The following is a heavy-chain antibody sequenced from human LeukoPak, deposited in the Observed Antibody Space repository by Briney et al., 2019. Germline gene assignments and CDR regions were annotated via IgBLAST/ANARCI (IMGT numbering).Heavy chain of an antibody. CDR3: ARDGVGHAADY. Sequence: PGGSLRLSCAASGFRFSNYGMHWVRQAPGKGLEWVTFIRNDGSNTNYADSVKGRFTISRDNSKNTLYVQMNSLRADDTAVYYCARDGVGHAADYWDQGTLVTVSS. J-gene: IGHJ4*02. CDR2: IRNDGSNT. CDR1: GFRFSNYG. V-gene: IGHV3-30*02. D-gene: IGHD3-3*01.